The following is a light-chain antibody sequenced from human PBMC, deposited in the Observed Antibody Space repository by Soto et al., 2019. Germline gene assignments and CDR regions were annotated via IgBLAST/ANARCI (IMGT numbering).Light chain of an antibody. CDR1: QHVSSN. CDR3: QRYNNWPYT. J-gene: IGKJ2*01. V-gene: IGKV3-15*01. Sequence: EIVMTQSPATLSVSPGGSATLSCRASQHVSSNFAWYRQKPGQAPTLLIYRASTRATGIPARFSGSGSGTEFPLTIRSLQSEDVAVYYCQRYNNWPYTFGQGTKLEIK. CDR2: RAS.